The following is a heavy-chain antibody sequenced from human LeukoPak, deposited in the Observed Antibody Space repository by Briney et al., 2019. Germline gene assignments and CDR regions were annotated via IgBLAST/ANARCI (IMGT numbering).Heavy chain of an antibody. J-gene: IGHJ4*02. Sequence: ASVKVSCKASGGTFSSYAISWVRQATGQGLEWMGWMNPNSGNTGYAQKFQGRVTMTRNTSISTAYMELSSLRSEDTAVYYCARVQLGGDYALDYWGQGTLVTVSS. CDR1: GGTFSSYA. D-gene: IGHD4-17*01. V-gene: IGHV1-8*02. CDR3: ARVQLGGDYALDY. CDR2: MNPNSGNT.